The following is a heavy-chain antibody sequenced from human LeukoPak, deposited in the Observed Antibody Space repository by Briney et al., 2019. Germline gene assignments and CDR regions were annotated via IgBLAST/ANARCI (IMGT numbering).Heavy chain of an antibody. V-gene: IGHV3-30-3*01. CDR3: ARSPFSDRDLQTNAFDI. CDR1: GFTFSNYA. Sequence: GGSLRLSCAASGFTFSNYAIHWVRQAPGKGLEWVAVISYNGNNKYYADSVKGRFTISRDSSKNTLHLQMYSLRAEDTAVYYCARSPFSDRDLQTNAFDIWGQGTMVTVSS. CDR2: ISYNGNNK. D-gene: IGHD3-3*02. J-gene: IGHJ3*02.